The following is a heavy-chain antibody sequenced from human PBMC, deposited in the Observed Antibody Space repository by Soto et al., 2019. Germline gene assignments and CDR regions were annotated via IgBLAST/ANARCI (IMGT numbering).Heavy chain of an antibody. CDR3: AKGPYSSGWYGDY. CDR1: GFTFSNYA. V-gene: IGHV3-23*01. D-gene: IGHD6-19*01. Sequence: EVQLLESGGGLVQPGGSLRLSCAASGFTFSNYAMSWVRQGTGKGLEWVSGISGSGGGTYYADSVKGRFTISRDNSKNTLYLQMNRLRAEDTAVSYCAKGPYSSGWYGDYWGQGTLVTVSS. J-gene: IGHJ4*02. CDR2: ISGSGGGT.